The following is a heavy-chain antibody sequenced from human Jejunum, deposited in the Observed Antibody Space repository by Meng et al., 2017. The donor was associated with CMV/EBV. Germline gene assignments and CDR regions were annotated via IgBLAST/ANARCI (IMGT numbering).Heavy chain of an antibody. CDR2: IYPSVGA. J-gene: IGHJ4*02. D-gene: IGHD3-16*01. V-gene: IGHV4-4*09. CDR3: ATSQYGGTYTPDY. CDR1: GGPISTYD. Sequence: QVQLVEPGPELAKPWASVTVSCNTSGGPISTYDLSWIRQAPGKGLEWMGNIYPSVGAPYYAPHASGGVMSVAEDKNSLHQMVRCRLGADNAAKYCATSQYGGTYTPDYWGQGTLVTVSS.